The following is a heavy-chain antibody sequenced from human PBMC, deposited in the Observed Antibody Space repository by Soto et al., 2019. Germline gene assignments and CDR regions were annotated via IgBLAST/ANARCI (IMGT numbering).Heavy chain of an antibody. D-gene: IGHD4-4*01. V-gene: IGHV3-33*01. J-gene: IGHJ6*02. CDR2: IWYDGSNK. CDR1: GFNFSSYG. Sequence: GGSLRLSCAASGFNFSSYGMHWVRQAPGKGLEWVAVIWYDGSNKYYADSVKGRFTISRDNSKNTLYLQMNSLRAEDTAVYYCARDYSNYETYYYYGMDVWGQGTTVTVSS. CDR3: ARDYSNYETYYYYGMDV.